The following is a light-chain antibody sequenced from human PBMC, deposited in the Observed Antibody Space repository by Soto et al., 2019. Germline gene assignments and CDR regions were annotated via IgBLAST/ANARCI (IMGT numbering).Light chain of an antibody. Sequence: QSALTQPPSVSGAPGQRVTISCTGSSSNIGAGYDVHWYQQLPGTAPKLLIYGNSKRPSGVPDRFSGSKSGTSASLAITGLQADDEADYYCQSYDSSVTLRVFGTGTKLTVL. J-gene: IGLJ1*01. CDR2: GNS. V-gene: IGLV1-40*01. CDR1: SSNIGAGYD. CDR3: QSYDSSVTLRV.